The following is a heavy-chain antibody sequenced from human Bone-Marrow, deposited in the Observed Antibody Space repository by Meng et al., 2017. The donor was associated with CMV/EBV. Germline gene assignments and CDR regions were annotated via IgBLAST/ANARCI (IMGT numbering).Heavy chain of an antibody. Sequence: SETLSLTCTVSGGPISSGDYYWSWIRQPPGKGLEWIGYIYYSGSTYYNPSLKSRVTISVDTSKNQFSLKLSSVTAADTAVYYCARGGVVPAATPQPWGQGTLVTVSS. V-gene: IGHV4-30-4*08. CDR2: IYYSGST. D-gene: IGHD2-2*01. CDR3: ARGGVVPAATPQP. J-gene: IGHJ4*02. CDR1: GGPISSGDYY.